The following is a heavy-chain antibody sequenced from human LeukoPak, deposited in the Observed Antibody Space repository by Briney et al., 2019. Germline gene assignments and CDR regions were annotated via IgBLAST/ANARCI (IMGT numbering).Heavy chain of an antibody. CDR2: IWYDGSNK. Sequence: GGSLRLSCAASGFTFSSYGMHWVRQAPGKGLEWVAVIWYDGSNKYYADSVKGRFTISRDNSNNTLYLQMNSMRAEATAVYYCAKDPGGYCSGGSCPSYYYYYMDVWGKGTTVTVSS. J-gene: IGHJ6*03. V-gene: IGHV3-33*06. CDR1: GFTFSSYG. CDR3: AKDPGGYCSGGSCPSYYYYYMDV. D-gene: IGHD2-15*01.